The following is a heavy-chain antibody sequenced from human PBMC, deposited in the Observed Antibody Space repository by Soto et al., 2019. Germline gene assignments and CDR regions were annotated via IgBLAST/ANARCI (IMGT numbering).Heavy chain of an antibody. CDR2: IYSGGST. Sequence: GGSLRLSCAASGFTVSSNYMSWVRQAPGKGLEWVSVIYSGGSTYYADSVKGRFTISRHNSKNTLYLQMNSLRAEDTAVYYCARGYCSSTSCYGYYYYYMDVWGQGTTVTVSS. CDR3: ARGYCSSTSCYGYYYYYMDV. CDR1: GFTVSSNY. J-gene: IGHJ6*03. D-gene: IGHD2-2*01. V-gene: IGHV3-53*04.